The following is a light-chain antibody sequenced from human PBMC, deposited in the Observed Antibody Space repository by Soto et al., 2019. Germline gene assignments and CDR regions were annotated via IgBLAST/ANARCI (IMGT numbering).Light chain of an antibody. CDR2: EVY. CDR3: SSYVGTNSYV. CDR1: SSDVGGYNY. Sequence: QSALTQPASVSRSPRQSITISCTGTSSDVGGYNYVSWYQQHPGKAPKLMIYEVYKRPSGVPDRFSGSKSGNTAALTVSGLQAEDEADYYCSSYVGTNSYVFGTGTKVTVL. J-gene: IGLJ1*01. V-gene: IGLV2-8*02.